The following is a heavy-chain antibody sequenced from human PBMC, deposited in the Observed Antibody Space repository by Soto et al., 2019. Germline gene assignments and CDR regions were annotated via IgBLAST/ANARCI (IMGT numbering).Heavy chain of an antibody. CDR1: GDSISSYY. V-gene: IGHV4-59*01. D-gene: IGHD6-13*01. J-gene: IGHJ4*02. Sequence: PSETLSLTCTVSGDSISSYYWSWIRQPPGKGLEWIGYIYFGGSTDYNPSLKSRVTMSVDTSKNQFSLNLYSVTAADTAVYYCASDRHTISWYKYWGQGTLVTVSS. CDR3: ASDRHTISWYKY. CDR2: IYFGGST.